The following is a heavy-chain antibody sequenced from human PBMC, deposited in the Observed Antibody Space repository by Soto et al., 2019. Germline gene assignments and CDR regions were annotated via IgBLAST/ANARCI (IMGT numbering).Heavy chain of an antibody. Sequence: PSETLSLTCTVSGGSINSGGYYWNWIRQHPGKGLEWLGYLYYRGNTYYNPSLKSRITISGDTSKNRFSLKLSSVTAADTAVYYCARDVTTRTSTYYYAMDVWGQGTTVTVSS. CDR3: ARDVTTRTSTYYYAMDV. J-gene: IGHJ6*02. CDR2: LYYRGNT. V-gene: IGHV4-31*03. CDR1: GGSINSGGYY. D-gene: IGHD4-4*01.